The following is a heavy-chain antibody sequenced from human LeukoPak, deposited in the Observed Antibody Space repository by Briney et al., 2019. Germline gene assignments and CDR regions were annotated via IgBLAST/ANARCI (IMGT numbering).Heavy chain of an antibody. V-gene: IGHV5-51*01. CDR3: ARQGFYGSGNRPFDY. J-gene: IGHJ4*02. D-gene: IGHD3-10*01. Sequence: TGESLKISCKGSGYSFSSYWIGWVRQMPGKGLDWIGIIYPGDSDTRYSPSFQGQVTISADKSISTAYLQWSSLQASDTAMYYCARQGFYGSGNRPFDYWGQGTLVTVSS. CDR2: IYPGDSDT. CDR1: GYSFSSYW.